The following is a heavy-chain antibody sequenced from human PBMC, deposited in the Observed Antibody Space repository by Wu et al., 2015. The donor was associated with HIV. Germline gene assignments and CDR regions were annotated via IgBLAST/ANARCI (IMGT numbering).Heavy chain of an antibody. V-gene: IGHV1-69*05. J-gene: IGHJ4*02. CDR1: GGGFNSYA. D-gene: IGHD3-9*01. CDR2: VIPVIGTP. Sequence: QVQLVQSGAEVKNPGSSVKVSCKASGGGFNSYAISWVRQAPGQGLEWMGGVIPVIGTPNYSQKFQGRVTITTDESTATVYMEMSSPRFEDTAVYYCARGLRDILTGYYSAFEFWGQGALVTVSS. CDR3: ARGLRDILTGYYSAFEF.